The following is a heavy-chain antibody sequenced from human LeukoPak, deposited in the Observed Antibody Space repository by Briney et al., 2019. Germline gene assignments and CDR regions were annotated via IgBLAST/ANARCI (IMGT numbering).Heavy chain of an antibody. V-gene: IGHV3-7*01. CDR2: IKHDGSQR. CDR1: GFTFSNYW. J-gene: IGHJ3*02. D-gene: IGHD3-10*01. Sequence: PGGSLRLSCAASGFTFSNYWMTWIRQAPGKGLEWVANIKHDGSQRYYVDSVKGRFTISRDNAKDSLSLQMNSLRTEDTAVYYCARGHYYTAAGTYGNVLYDFDIWGQGTMVTVSS. CDR3: ARGHYYTAAGTYGNVLYDFDI.